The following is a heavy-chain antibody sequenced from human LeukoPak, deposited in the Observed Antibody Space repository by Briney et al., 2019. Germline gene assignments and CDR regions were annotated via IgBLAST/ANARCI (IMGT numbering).Heavy chain of an antibody. J-gene: IGHJ4*02. D-gene: IGHD3-9*01. CDR1: GGSVSSYEYY. Sequence: SETLSLTCTVSGGSVSSYEYYWGWIRQPPGKGLEWIGNTYYSGRTYYNPSLKSRLTMSVDTSKNQFSLKMSSVTAADTAVYYCARLSKGRYFDYIFDHWGQGALVTVSS. V-gene: IGHV4-39*01. CDR3: ARLSKGRYFDYIFDH. CDR2: TYYSGRT.